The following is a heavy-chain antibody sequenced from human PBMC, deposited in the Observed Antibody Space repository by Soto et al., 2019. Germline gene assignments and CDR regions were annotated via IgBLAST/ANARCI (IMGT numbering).Heavy chain of an antibody. Sequence: PGVSLRPSFAASVLTLNSYPMSWVRKAPGKGLEWVSAISGSGGSTYYADSVKGRFTISRDNSKNTLYLQMNSLRAEDTAVYYCAKGIAVAAPFQHWGQGTLVTVSS. CDR1: VLTLNSYP. J-gene: IGHJ1*01. D-gene: IGHD6-19*01. CDR2: ISGSGGST. CDR3: AKGIAVAAPFQH. V-gene: IGHV3-23*01.